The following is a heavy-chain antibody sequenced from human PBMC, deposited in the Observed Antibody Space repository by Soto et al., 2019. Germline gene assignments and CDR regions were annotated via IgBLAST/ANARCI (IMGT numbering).Heavy chain of an antibody. CDR3: AGGRGRADSYNWFDP. CDR2: IXPXXXTX. J-gene: IGHJ5*02. V-gene: IGHV1-69*13. CDR1: GYTFTSFS. D-gene: IGHD3-10*01. Sequence: SVKVSCKASGYTFTSFSMHWVRQAPGQGLEWMGXIXPXXXTXNXAXKXXXXVTITADESTSTAYMELSRLRSEDTAVYYCAGGRGRADSYNWFDPWGQGTLLTVSS.